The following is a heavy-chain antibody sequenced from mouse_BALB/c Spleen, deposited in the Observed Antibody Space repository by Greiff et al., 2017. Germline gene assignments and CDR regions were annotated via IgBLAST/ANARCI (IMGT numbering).Heavy chain of an antibody. CDR2: IYPGDGDT. D-gene: IGHD1-1*01. CDR1: GYAFSSYW. J-gene: IGHJ2*01. V-gene: IGHV1-80*01. CDR3: ARWGSYYGSSPDY. Sequence: QVHVKQSGAELVRPGSSVKISCTASGYAFSSYWMNWVKQRPEQGLEWIGQIYPGDGDTNYNGKFKGKATLTADKSSSTAYMQLSSLTSEDSAVYFCARWGSYYGSSPDYWGQGTTLTVSS.